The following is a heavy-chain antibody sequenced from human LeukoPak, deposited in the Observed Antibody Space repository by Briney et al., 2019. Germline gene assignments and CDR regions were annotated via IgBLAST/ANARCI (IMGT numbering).Heavy chain of an antibody. CDR1: GFTFSDYY. V-gene: IGHV3-11*01. J-gene: IGHJ1*01. CDR2: ISSGGNTI. D-gene: IGHD3-3*01. Sequence: GGSLRLSCAASGFTFSDYYMSWVRQAPGKGLEWVSYISSGGNTIYYADSVKGRFTISRDNAKNSLYLQLNSLRAEDTAVYYCAQREAFTSSWSQGTLVAVSS. CDR3: AQREAFTSS.